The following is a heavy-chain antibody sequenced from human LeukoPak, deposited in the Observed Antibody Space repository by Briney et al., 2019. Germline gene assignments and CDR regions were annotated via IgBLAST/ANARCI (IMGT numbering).Heavy chain of an antibody. D-gene: IGHD6-13*01. V-gene: IGHV4-59*01. CDR2: IYYSGST. J-gene: IGHJ6*02. CDR1: GGSISSYY. CDR3: ASDSRSYGMDV. Sequence: PSETLSLTCTVSGGSISSYYWSWIRQPPGKGLEWIGYIYYSGSTNYNPSLKSRVTISVDTSKNQFSLKLSSVTAADTAVYYCASDSRSYGMDVWGQGTTVTVSS.